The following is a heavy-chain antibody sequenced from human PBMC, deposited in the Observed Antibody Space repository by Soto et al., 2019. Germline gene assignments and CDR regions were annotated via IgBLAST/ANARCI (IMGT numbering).Heavy chain of an antibody. CDR2: IYHSGST. D-gene: IGHD4-17*01. CDR3: AREAPTVTNGRGLFDY. J-gene: IGHJ4*02. V-gene: IGHV4-30-2*01. CDR1: GGSISSGGYS. Sequence: SETLSLTCAVSGGSISSGGYSWSWIRQPPGKGLEWIGYIYHSGSTYYNPSLKSRVTISVDRSKNQFSLKLSSVTAADTAVYYCAREAPTVTNGRGLFDYWGQGTLVTVSS.